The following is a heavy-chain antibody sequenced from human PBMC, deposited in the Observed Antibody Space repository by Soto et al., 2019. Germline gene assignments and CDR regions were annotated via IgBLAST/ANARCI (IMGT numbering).Heavy chain of an antibody. J-gene: IGHJ4*02. CDR3: AKSHTPLSIFDD. V-gene: IGHV3-23*01. Sequence: EVQLLESGGGLVQPGGSLRLSCEASGFTFSSYAMNWVRQAPGKGLEWVSGIVASGSRTYYADSVRGRFSISRDNSRNTVFLQMNRTRAEDTALYFCAKSHTPLSIFDDWGQGILVAVSS. CDR2: IVASGSRT. CDR1: GFTFSSYA. D-gene: IGHD2-21*01.